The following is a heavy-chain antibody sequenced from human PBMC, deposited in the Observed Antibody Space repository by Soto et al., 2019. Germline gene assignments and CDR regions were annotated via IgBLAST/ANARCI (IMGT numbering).Heavy chain of an antibody. CDR3: AKPRRLYSSSSGFDY. CDR2: IHQDGSEK. V-gene: IGHV3-7*01. J-gene: IGHJ4*02. Sequence: GGSLRLPCAASGFTFSNYWMTWVRQAPGKGLEWVATIHQDGSEKYYVDSVKGRFTISRDNAKNSLYVQVNSLRVEDTAVYYCAKPRRLYSSSSGFDYWGQGTLVTVSS. CDR1: GFTFSNYW. D-gene: IGHD6-6*01.